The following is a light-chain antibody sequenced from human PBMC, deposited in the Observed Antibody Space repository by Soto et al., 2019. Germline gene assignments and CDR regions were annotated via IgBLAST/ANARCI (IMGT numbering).Light chain of an antibody. Sequence: EIVLTQSPGTLSLSPGERATLSCRASQSVSSNYLAWYQQKPGQAPRLLIYGASSRATGVPDRFSGSGSGTDFTLTISSLEPEDFAVYYCQQCGISHPAFGQGTKV. CDR2: GAS. J-gene: IGKJ1*01. V-gene: IGKV3-20*01. CDR1: QSVSSNY. CDR3: QQCGISHPA.